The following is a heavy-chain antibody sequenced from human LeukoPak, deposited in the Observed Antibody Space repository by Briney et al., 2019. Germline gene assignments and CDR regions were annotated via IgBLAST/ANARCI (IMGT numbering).Heavy chain of an antibody. Sequence: SETLSLTCTVSGGSISSGDYYWSWIRQPPGKGLEWIGYIYYSGSTYYNPSLKSRVTISVDTSKNQFSLKLSSVTAADTAVYYCARGPAAMEFDPWGQGTLVTVSS. D-gene: IGHD2-2*01. CDR3: ARGPAAMEFDP. V-gene: IGHV4-30-4*08. CDR1: GGSISSGDYY. CDR2: IYYSGST. J-gene: IGHJ5*02.